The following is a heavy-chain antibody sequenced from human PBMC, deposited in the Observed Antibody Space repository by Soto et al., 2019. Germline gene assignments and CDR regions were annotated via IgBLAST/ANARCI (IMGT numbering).Heavy chain of an antibody. D-gene: IGHD3-16*01. V-gene: IGHV1-69*06. CDR2: IIPIFGTA. CDR1: GGTFSSYA. J-gene: IGHJ6*02. CDR3: ARDPLTGYYYYYGMDV. Sequence: SVKVSCKASGGTFSSYAISWVRQAPGQGLEWMGGIIPIFGTANYAQKFQGRVTITADKSTSTAYMELSSLRSEDTAVYYCARDPLTGYYYYYGMDVWGQGTTVTVSS.